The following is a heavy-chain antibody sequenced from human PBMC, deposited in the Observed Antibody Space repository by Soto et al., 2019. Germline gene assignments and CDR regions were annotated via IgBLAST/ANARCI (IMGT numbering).Heavy chain of an antibody. CDR3: ARDLYVYDSGSYYDP. V-gene: IGHV3-21*06. D-gene: IGHD3-10*01. CDR1: GFTFSSYS. Sequence: EVQLVESGGGLVKPGGSLRLSCAASGFTFSSYSMNWVRQAPGKGLEWVSSISGSSTYIYYADSVKGRFTISRDNAKNSLYLQMNSLRAEETAVYYCARDLYVYDSGSYYDPWGQGTLVTVSS. J-gene: IGHJ5*02. CDR2: ISGSSTYI.